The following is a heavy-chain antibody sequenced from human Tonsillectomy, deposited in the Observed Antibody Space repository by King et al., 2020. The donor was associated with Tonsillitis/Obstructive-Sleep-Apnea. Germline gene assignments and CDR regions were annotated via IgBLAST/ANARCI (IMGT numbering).Heavy chain of an antibody. V-gene: IGHV1-18*01. CDR1: GYTFTNYG. CDR3: ARDSMSHYYDSSGYYTFEY. CDR2: ISAYNGDT. Sequence: VQLVESGAEVKKPGASVKVSCKASGYTFTNYGISWVRQAPGQGLQWMGWISAYNGDTNYAQKLQGRVTMTTDTSTSTAYMEVRSLRSDDTAVYHCARDSMSHYYDSSGYYTFEYWGQGTLVTVSS. J-gene: IGHJ4*02. D-gene: IGHD3-22*01.